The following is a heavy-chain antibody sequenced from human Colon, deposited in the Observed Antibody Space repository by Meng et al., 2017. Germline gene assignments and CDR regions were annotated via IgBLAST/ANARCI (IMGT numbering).Heavy chain of an antibody. CDR3: AREDGSYFSSCAFAI. Sequence: GGSLRLSCAASGFTFSSYEMNWVRQAPGKGLEWVSYISSSGSTIYYADSVKGRFTISRDNAKNSLYLQMNSLRAEDTAVYYCAREDGSYFSSCAFAIWGQGTMVTVSS. J-gene: IGHJ3*02. CDR1: GFTFSSYE. D-gene: IGHD1-26*01. CDR2: ISSSGSTI. V-gene: IGHV3-48*03.